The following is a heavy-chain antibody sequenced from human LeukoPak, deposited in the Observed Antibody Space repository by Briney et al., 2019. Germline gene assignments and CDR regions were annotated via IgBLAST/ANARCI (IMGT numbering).Heavy chain of an antibody. D-gene: IGHD1-26*01. V-gene: IGHV1-18*01. J-gene: IGHJ1*01. Sequence: EASVKVSCKASGYTFTSYGISCVRQAPGQGIEWVGSTRAYNGNTNYAQKLQGRVTMTTDTSTTTAYMELRSLRSDDTAVYYCARDNCGSYLSAEYFHHWGQGTLVTVSS. CDR3: ARDNCGSYLSAEYFHH. CDR1: GYTFTSYG. CDR2: TRAYNGNT.